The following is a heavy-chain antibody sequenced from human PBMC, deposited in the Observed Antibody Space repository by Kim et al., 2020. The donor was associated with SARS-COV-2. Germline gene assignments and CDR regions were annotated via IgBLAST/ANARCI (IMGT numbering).Heavy chain of an antibody. V-gene: IGHV3-9*01. CDR3: AKDSSLYAFDI. CDR1: GFTFDDYA. CDR2: ISWNSGSI. J-gene: IGHJ3*02. Sequence: GGSLRLSCAASGFTFDDYAMHWVRQAPGKGLEWVSGISWNSGSIGYADSVKGRFTISRDNAKNSLYLQMHSLRAEDTALYYCAKDSSLYAFDIWGQGTMVTVSS.